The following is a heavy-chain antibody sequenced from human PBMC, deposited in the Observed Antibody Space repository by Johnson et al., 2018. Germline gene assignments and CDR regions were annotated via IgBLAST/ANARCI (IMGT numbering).Heavy chain of an antibody. D-gene: IGHD1-26*01. CDR2: ISYDGSNK. V-gene: IGHV3-30-3*01. Sequence: VQLVESGGGVVQPGRSLRLSCAASGFTFSSYAMHWVRQAPGKGLEWVAVISYDGSNKYYADSVKGRFTISRDNSKNTMYLQMNSLRAEDTAVYYCARDNGYSGVFSGLFRAFDIWGQGTMVTVSS. CDR1: GFTFSSYA. J-gene: IGHJ3*02. CDR3: ARDNGYSGVFSGLFRAFDI.